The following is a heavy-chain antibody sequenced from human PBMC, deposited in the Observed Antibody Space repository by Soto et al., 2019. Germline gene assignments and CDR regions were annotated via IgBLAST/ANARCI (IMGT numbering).Heavy chain of an antibody. CDR2: ISGDGSST. CDR1: EYTFRSYW. CDR3: ARSLPGTYGAFDL. V-gene: IGHV3-74*01. Sequence: PGGSLRLSCAASEYTFRSYWMHWVRQSPGKGLVWVSRISGDGSSTTYADSVRGRFTISTDNAKNTVYLQMDSLRAEDTAVYYCARSLPGTYGAFDLWGQGTMVTVS. D-gene: IGHD1-7*01. J-gene: IGHJ3*01.